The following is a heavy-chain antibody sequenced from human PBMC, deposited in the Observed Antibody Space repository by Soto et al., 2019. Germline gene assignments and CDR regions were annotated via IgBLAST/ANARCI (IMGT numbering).Heavy chain of an antibody. V-gene: IGHV6-1*01. CDR1: GDSVSSSSAA. CDR3: AETTSHQWYYMXV. Sequence: LSQTLSLTCAISGDSVSSSSAAWNWIRLSPSRGLEWLARTYYRSRWYNDYAVSVRSRITVNPDTSKNQFSLQLTSVTPEDTAVYYCAETTSHQWYYMXVWGKGTTVXVSS. CDR2: TYYRSRWYN. J-gene: IGHJ6*03. D-gene: IGHD1-7*01.